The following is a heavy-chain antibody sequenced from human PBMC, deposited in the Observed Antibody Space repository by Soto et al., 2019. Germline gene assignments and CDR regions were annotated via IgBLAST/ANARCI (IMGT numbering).Heavy chain of an antibody. D-gene: IGHD2-15*01. CDR3: ARYCSGGSCYDY. V-gene: IGHV3-13*01. Sequence: PGGSLRLSCAASGFTFSSYDMHWVRQATRKGLEWVSGIGTAGQTFYVDSVKGRFTISRDNAKNSLYLQMNSLRAEDTAVYYCARYCSGGSCYDYWGQGTLVTVSS. CDR1: GFTFSSYD. CDR2: IGTAGQT. J-gene: IGHJ4*03.